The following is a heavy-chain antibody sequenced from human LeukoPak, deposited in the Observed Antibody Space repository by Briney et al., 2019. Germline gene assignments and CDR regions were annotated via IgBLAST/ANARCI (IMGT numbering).Heavy chain of an antibody. Sequence: GGSLRLSCAASGFTFSSYAMHWVRQAPGKGLEWVAVISYDGSNKYYADSVKGRFTISRDNSKNTLYLQMNSLRAEDTAVYYCARDLGCSSTSCWGYYGMDVWGQGTTVTVSS. CDR1: GFTFSSYA. CDR2: ISYDGSNK. V-gene: IGHV3-30*04. D-gene: IGHD2-2*01. J-gene: IGHJ6*02. CDR3: ARDLGCSSTSCWGYYGMDV.